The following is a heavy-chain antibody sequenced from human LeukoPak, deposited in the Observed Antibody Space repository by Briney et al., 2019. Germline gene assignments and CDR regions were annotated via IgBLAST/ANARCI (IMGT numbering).Heavy chain of an antibody. V-gene: IGHV3-30-3*01. Sequence: GGSLRLSCAASGFTFSSYAMHWVRQAPGKGLEWVAVISYDGSNKYYADSVKGRFTIPRDNSKNTLYLQMNSLRAEDTAVYYCARVLEVWSGYSNAFDIWGQGTMVTVSS. J-gene: IGHJ3*02. CDR1: GFTFSSYA. CDR3: ARVLEVWSGYSNAFDI. CDR2: ISYDGSNK. D-gene: IGHD3-3*01.